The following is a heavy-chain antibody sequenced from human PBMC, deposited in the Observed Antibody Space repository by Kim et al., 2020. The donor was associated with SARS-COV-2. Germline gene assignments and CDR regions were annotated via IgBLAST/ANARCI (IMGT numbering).Heavy chain of an antibody. Sequence: GGSLRLSCAASGFTFSSYWMSWVRQAPGKGLEWVANIKQDGSEKYYVDSVKGRFTISRDNAKNSLYLQMNSLRAEDTAVYYCASTVRYYDSWSGYPSQAYYYGMDVWGQGTTVTGSS. V-gene: IGHV3-7*01. CDR1: GFTFSSYW. CDR2: IKQDGSEK. D-gene: IGHD3-3*01. CDR3: ASTVRYYDSWSGYPSQAYYYGMDV. J-gene: IGHJ6*02.